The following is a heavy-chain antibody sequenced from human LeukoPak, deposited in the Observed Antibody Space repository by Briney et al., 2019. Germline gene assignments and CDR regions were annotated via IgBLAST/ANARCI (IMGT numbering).Heavy chain of an antibody. Sequence: QPGGSLRLSCAASGFTFSSYWMSWVRQAPGKGLEWVANIKKDGSEKYYVDSVKGRFTISRDNAKNSLYLQMNSLRAEDTAVYYCARAYGDYQEDYWGQGTLVTVSS. CDR2: IKKDGSEK. CDR3: ARAYGDYQEDY. V-gene: IGHV3-7*01. J-gene: IGHJ4*02. D-gene: IGHD4-17*01. CDR1: GFTFSSYW.